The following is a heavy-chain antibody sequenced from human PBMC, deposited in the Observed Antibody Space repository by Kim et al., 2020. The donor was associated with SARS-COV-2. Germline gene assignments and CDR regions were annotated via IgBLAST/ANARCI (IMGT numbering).Heavy chain of an antibody. Sequence: GGSLRLSCAASGFTFSSYAMSWVRQAPGKGLEWVSAISGSGGSTYYADSVKGRFTISRDNSKNTLYLQMNSLRAEDTAVYYCAKDTHFDWTGGWFDPWGQGTLVTVSS. CDR1: GFTFSSYA. CDR3: AKDTHFDWTGGWFDP. D-gene: IGHD3-9*01. V-gene: IGHV3-23*01. J-gene: IGHJ5*02. CDR2: ISGSGGST.